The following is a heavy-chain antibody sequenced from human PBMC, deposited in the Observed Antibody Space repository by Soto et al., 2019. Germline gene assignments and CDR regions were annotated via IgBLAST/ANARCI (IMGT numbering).Heavy chain of an antibody. V-gene: IGHV3-23*01. CDR3: AKADRLRYFDWLFGFDY. J-gene: IGHJ4*02. CDR2: ISDSGGST. Sequence: GGSLRLSCAASGFTFSNYAMSWVRQAPGKGLEWVSAISDSGGSTYHADSVKGRFTISRDNSKNTLYLQMNSLRAEDTAVYYCAKADRLRYFDWLFGFDYWGQGTLVTVSS. CDR1: GFTFSNYA. D-gene: IGHD3-9*01.